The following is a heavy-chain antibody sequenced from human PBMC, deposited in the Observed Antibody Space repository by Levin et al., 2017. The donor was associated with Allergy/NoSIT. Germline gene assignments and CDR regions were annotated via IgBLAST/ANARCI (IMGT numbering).Heavy chain of an antibody. CDR2: IYHSGST. Sequence: NASETLSLTCAVSGGSISSSNWWSWVRQPPGKGLEWIGEIYHSGSTNYNPSLKSRVTISVDKSKNQFSLKLSSVTAADTAVYYCARERLVHYMRRIRGVPGHYMDVWGKGTTVTVSS. CDR1: GGSISSSNW. D-gene: IGHD3-10*01. J-gene: IGHJ6*03. V-gene: IGHV4-4*02. CDR3: ARERLVHYMRRIRGVPGHYMDV.